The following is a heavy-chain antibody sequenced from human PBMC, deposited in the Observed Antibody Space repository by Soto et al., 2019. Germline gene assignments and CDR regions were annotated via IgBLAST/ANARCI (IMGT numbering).Heavy chain of an antibody. CDR2: INHSGTA. CDR3: GPPGVVAAPRGY. J-gene: IGHJ4*02. V-gene: IGHV4-34*01. CDR1: DGSFSDFY. Sequence: QVQLQQWGAGLLKPSETLSLTCAVYDGSFSDFYWTWIRQRPGKGLEWIWEINHSGTAHYTPSLESRVAISVDTSNNQSSLKLPSVTAAATGVYYCGPPGVVAAPRGYWGQGTLVNVSP. D-gene: IGHD3-22*01.